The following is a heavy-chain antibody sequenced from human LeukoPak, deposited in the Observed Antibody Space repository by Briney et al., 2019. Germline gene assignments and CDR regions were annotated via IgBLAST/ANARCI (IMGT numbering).Heavy chain of an antibody. V-gene: IGHV3-30*03. J-gene: IGHJ3*02. Sequence: GGSLRLSCAASGFTFSSYGMHWVRQAPGKGLEWVAVIPYDGSNKFYADSVKGRFTISRDNSKNTLYLQMNSLRAEDTAVYYCARQYDSSGYSAFDIWGQGTMVTVSS. CDR1: GFTFSSYG. CDR3: ARQYDSSGYSAFDI. D-gene: IGHD3-22*01. CDR2: IPYDGSNK.